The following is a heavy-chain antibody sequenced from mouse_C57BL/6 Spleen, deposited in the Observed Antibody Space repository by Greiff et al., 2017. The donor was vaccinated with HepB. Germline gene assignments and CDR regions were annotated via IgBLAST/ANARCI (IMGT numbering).Heavy chain of an antibody. J-gene: IGHJ3*01. Sequence: VQLQQSGAELVRPGASVTLSCKASGYTFTDYEMHWVKQTPVHGLEWIGAIDPETGGTAYNQKFKGKAILTADKSSSTAYMELRSLTSEDSAVYYCTRPSYYYGSPWFAYWGQGTLVTVSA. CDR1: GYTFTDYE. CDR2: IDPETGGT. CDR3: TRPSYYYGSPWFAY. D-gene: IGHD1-1*01. V-gene: IGHV1-15*01.